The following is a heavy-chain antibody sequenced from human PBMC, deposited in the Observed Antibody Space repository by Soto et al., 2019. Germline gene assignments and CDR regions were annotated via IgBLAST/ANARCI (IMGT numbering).Heavy chain of an antibody. Sequence: SETLSLTCTVSGGSISSSSYYWGWIRQPPGKGLEWIGSIYYSGSTYYNPSLKSRVTISVDTSKNQFSLKLSSVTAADTAVYYCASLPYDFWSGQGANWFDPWGQGTLVTVSS. CDR3: ASLPYDFWSGQGANWFDP. CDR1: GGSISSSSYY. CDR2: IYYSGST. V-gene: IGHV4-39*01. J-gene: IGHJ5*02. D-gene: IGHD3-3*01.